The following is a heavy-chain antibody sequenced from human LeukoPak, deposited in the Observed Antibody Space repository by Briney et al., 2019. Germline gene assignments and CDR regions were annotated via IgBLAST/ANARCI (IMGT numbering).Heavy chain of an antibody. V-gene: IGHV4-38-2*02. J-gene: IGHJ4*02. CDR2: FYHGGST. Sequence: SETLSLTCTVSGYSISTGYYWDWIRQPPGKGLEWIGTFYHGGSTYYNPSLKSRVTISVDTSKNQFSLKLSSVTAADTAVYYCVCGYSYGYFLYWGQGTLVTVSS. CDR1: GYSISTGYY. D-gene: IGHD5-18*01. CDR3: VCGYSYGYFLY.